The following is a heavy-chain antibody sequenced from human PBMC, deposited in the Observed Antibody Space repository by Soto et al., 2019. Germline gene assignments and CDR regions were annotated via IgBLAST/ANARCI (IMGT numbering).Heavy chain of an antibody. V-gene: IGHV4-4*02. CDR3: SGSQTTVTHNFDY. CDR1: GGSISSSNW. D-gene: IGHD4-17*01. Sequence: QVQLQESGPGLVKPSGTLSLTCAVSGGSISSSNWWSWVRQPPGKGLEWIGEIYHSGSTNYNPSRKTRVTLSVETPRNQFSLKLSAVPAADTAVYYCSGSQTTVTHNFDYWGQGTLVTVSS. CDR2: IYHSGST. J-gene: IGHJ4*02.